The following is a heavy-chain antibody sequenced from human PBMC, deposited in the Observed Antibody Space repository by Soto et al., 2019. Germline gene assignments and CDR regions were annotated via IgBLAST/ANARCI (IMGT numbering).Heavy chain of an antibody. Sequence: SWTQSLTCTPSGVSISRGQSFPGWGRQPPGKGLEWIGCAYYSGNTSCNPSLKSRVTISVDTSGNQFCLRLNSVSAADAAVYYCTKVSSGWCDPWGHGTLVTVYS. CDR2: AYYSGNT. D-gene: IGHD2-8*01. CDR1: GVSISRGQSF. CDR3: TKVSSGWCDP. V-gene: IGHV4-39*01. J-gene: IGHJ5*02.